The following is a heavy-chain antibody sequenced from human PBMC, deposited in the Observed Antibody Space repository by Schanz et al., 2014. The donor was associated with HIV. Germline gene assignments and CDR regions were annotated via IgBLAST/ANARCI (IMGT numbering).Heavy chain of an antibody. D-gene: IGHD2-15*01. J-gene: IGHJ2*01. CDR2: IWNDGTSK. Sequence: VQLVESGGGLVQPGRSLRLSCAGSGFTFSSYGMHWVRQAPGKGLEGVTLIWNDGTSKYYADSVKGRFTISRDASKNTLYLQMNSLRAEDTAVYYCALSRPSGYGGSWYFDLWGRGTLVAVSS. V-gene: IGHV3-33*08. CDR1: GFTFSSYG. CDR3: ALSRPSGYGGSWYFDL.